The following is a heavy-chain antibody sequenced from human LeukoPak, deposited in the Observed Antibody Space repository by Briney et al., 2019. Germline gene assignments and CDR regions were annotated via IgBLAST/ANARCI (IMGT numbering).Heavy chain of an antibody. D-gene: IGHD3-10*01. CDR3: ARHGARYYSGSGSYYTTAFDS. CDR1: GGSFSGYY. CDR2: INHSGST. Sequence: PSETLSLTCAVYGGSFSGYYWSWIRQPPGKGPEWIGEINHSGSTNYNPSLKSRVTTSVDTSKNQFSLKLTSVTAADTAVYYCARHGARYYSGSGSYYTTAFDSWGQGTLVTVSS. V-gene: IGHV4-34*01. J-gene: IGHJ4*02.